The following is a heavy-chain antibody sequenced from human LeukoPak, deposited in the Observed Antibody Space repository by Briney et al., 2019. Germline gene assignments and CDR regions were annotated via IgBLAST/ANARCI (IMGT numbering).Heavy chain of an antibody. CDR3: ARDFRGPDY. CDR2: IKPDGSEK. V-gene: IGHV3-7*01. J-gene: IGHJ4*02. Sequence: GGSLRLSCAASGFTFSSCWMSWVRQAPGKGLEWVANIKPDGSEKAYVYSVKGRFTISRDNAKNSLHLQMNSLSDEDSAVYYCARDFRGPDYWGQGTLVKVSS. CDR1: GFTFSSCW.